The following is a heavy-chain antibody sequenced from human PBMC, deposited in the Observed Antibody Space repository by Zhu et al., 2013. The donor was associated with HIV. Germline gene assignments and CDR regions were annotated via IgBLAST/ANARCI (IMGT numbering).Heavy chain of an antibody. D-gene: IGHD6-19*01. CDR3: ARVGIAVAGAGGSAY. CDR1: GYTFTSYG. CDR2: ISAYTGDT. Sequence: QVQLVQSGAEVKKPGASVKVSCKASGYTFTSYGISWVRQAPGQGLEWMGWISAYTGDTNSAQKLQGRVTMTTDTSTNTAYMELRSLRSDDTAVYYCARVGIAVAGAGGSAYWGQGTLVTVSS. J-gene: IGHJ4*02. V-gene: IGHV1-18*01.